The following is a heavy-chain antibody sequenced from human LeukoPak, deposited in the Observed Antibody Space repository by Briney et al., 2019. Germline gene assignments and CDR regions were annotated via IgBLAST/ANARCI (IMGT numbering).Heavy chain of an antibody. J-gene: IGHJ4*02. CDR2: ISGSGGST. Sequence: GGSLRLSCVPSGFSFSNYAMSWVRQAPGKGLEWVSSISGSGGSTHYADSVKGRFTISRDNSKNTLYLQMNSLRAEDTAVYYCAKERRDFDYWGQGTLVTVSS. V-gene: IGHV3-23*01. CDR3: AKERRDFDY. CDR1: GFSFSNYA.